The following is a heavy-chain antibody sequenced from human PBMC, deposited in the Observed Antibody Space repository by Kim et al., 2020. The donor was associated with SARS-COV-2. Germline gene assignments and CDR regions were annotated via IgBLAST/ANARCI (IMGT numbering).Heavy chain of an antibody. J-gene: IGHJ6*02. CDR1: GFTFSSYG. V-gene: IGHV3-21*01. CDR3: AKGLGCCCSSCCYDNGLDV. Sequence: GGSLRLSCAASGFTFSSYGMNWVRQAPGKGLEWVAAITNSGSNKYYADSVKGRFTISRDNSKNSLYLQMNSLRAEDTAVYYCAKGLGCCCSSCCYDNGLDVWGQGTTVTVSS. D-gene: IGHD2-2*01. CDR2: ITNSGSNK.